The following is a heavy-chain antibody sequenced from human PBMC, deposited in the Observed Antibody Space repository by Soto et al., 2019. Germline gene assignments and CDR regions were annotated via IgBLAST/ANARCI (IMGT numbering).Heavy chain of an antibody. CDR2: INHSGST. Sequence: PSETLSLTCAVYGGSFSGYYWGWIRQPPGKGLEWIGEINHSGSTNYNPSLKSRVTISVDTSKNQFSLKLSSVTAADTAVYYCARGKPGYSYGYYYFDYWGQGTLVTVSS. D-gene: IGHD5-18*01. CDR1: GGSFSGYY. V-gene: IGHV4-34*01. CDR3: ARGKPGYSYGYYYFDY. J-gene: IGHJ4*02.